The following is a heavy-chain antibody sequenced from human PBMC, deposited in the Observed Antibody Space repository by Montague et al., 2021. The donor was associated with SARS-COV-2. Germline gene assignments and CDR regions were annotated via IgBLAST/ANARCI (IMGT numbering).Heavy chain of an antibody. Sequence: SLRLSCAASGSTISSYAMHWVRQAPGKGLEWVAVISYDGSNKYYADSVKGRFTISRDDSKNTLYLQMNSLRAEDTAVYYCARDPDSGSYSSDAFDIWGQGTMVTVSS. CDR3: ARDPDSGSYSSDAFDI. J-gene: IGHJ3*02. D-gene: IGHD1-26*01. V-gene: IGHV3-30-3*01. CDR2: ISYDGSNK. CDR1: GSTISSYA.